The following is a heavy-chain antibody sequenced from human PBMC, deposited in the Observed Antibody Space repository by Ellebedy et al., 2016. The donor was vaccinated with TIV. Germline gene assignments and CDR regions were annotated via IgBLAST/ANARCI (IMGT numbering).Heavy chain of an antibody. CDR2: MNQDGSDK. CDR1: GFSFSSYW. CDR3: ATDGSYGDYRSPTHAFVM. D-gene: IGHD3-16*01. V-gene: IGHV3-7*01. Sequence: GESLKISCAASGFSFSSYWMSWVRQPPGKGLEWVANMNQDGSDKYYVDSVKGRFTISRDNAKNSLYLQMNSLRGEDTAVYYCATDGSYGDYRSPTHAFVMWGQGTMVSVSS. J-gene: IGHJ3*02.